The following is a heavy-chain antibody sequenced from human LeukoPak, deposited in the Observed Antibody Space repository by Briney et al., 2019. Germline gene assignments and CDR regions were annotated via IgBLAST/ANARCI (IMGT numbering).Heavy chain of an antibody. D-gene: IGHD5-12*01. V-gene: IGHV4-31*03. Sequence: KPSQTLSLTCTVSGGSISSGGYYWSWLRQHPGKGLEWIGYIYYSGSTYYNPSLKSRVTISVDTSKNQFSLKLSSVTAADTAVYYCARDRGYVGRYYFDYWGQGTLVTVSS. J-gene: IGHJ4*02. CDR1: GGSISSGGYY. CDR3: ARDRGYVGRYYFDY. CDR2: IYYSGST.